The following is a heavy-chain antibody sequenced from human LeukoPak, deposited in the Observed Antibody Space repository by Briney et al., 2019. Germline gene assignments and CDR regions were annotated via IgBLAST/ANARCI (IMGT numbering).Heavy chain of an antibody. Sequence: SETLSLTCTVSGVSISTSTYYWAWIRQPPGKGLKWIGSMFYRGSTYYNPSLKSRVTISVDTSKNQFSLKLSSVTASDTAIFYCARQGGWGGAAFLIEYWGQGTLVTVSS. V-gene: IGHV4-39*01. CDR3: ARQGGWGGAAFLIEY. J-gene: IGHJ4*02. CDR1: GVSISTSTYY. D-gene: IGHD1-26*01. CDR2: MFYRGST.